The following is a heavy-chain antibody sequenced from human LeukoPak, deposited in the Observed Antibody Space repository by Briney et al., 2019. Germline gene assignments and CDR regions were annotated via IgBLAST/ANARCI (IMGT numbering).Heavy chain of an antibody. CDR1: GGSISSSNW. V-gene: IGHV4-4*02. CDR3: ARDGGSGSYYYLNY. Sequence: SGTLSLTCAVSGGSISSSNWWSWVRQPPGKGLEWIGEIYHSGSTNYNPSLKSRVTISVDTSKNQFSLKLSSVTAADTAVYYCARDGGSGSYYYLNYWGQGTLVTVSS. CDR2: IYHSGST. D-gene: IGHD1-26*01. J-gene: IGHJ4*02.